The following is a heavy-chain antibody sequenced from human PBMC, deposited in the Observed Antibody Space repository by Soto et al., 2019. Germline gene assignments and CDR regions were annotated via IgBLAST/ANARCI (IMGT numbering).Heavy chain of an antibody. Sequence: SETLSLTCTVSGGSISSRSYYWGWIRQPPGKVLEWIGNIYYSGSTNYNPSLKSRVTISVDTSKNQFSLKLSSVTAADTAVYYCARESRVFGVVTHYYFDYWGQGTLVTVSS. V-gene: IGHV4-39*07. J-gene: IGHJ4*02. CDR2: IYYSGST. D-gene: IGHD3-3*01. CDR1: GGSISSRSYY. CDR3: ARESRVFGVVTHYYFDY.